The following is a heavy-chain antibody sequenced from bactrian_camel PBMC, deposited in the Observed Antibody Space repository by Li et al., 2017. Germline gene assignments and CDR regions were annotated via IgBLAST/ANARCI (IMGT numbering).Heavy chain of an antibody. D-gene: IGHD2*01. Sequence: VQLVESGGGSVQAGGSLRLSCVASGYTYSDYCMGWFRQIPGKEIEGVAGIRTTDESTYYYIAVKDRFSISQDKAKNTVYLQMNSLKPEDTAVYYCAADLGWCGSRPLQREFRNWGQGTQVTVS. CDR1: GYTYSDYC. CDR3: AADLGWCGSRPLQREFRN. V-gene: IGHV3S66*01. CDR2: IRTTDEST. J-gene: IGHJ4*01.